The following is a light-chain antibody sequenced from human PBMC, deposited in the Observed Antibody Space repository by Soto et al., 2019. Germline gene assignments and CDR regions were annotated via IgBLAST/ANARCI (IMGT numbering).Light chain of an antibody. Sequence: DIQMTQSPSSLSASVGNRVTITCRAKQRLSNCLAWHQQKPGKVPKLLIYAASTLQSGVPSRLSGSGSGTDFTLTISSLQPEDGATYYCQKYNRAPWTFGQWNRVAI. CDR3: QKYNRAPWT. J-gene: IGKJ1*01. V-gene: IGKV1-27*01. CDR2: AAS. CDR1: QRLSNC.